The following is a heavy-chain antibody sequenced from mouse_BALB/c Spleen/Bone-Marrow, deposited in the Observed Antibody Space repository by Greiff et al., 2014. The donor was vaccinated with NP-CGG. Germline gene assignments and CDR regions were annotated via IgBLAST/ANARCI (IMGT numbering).Heavy chain of an antibody. D-gene: IGHD2-4*01. J-gene: IGHJ3*01. CDR2: IYPYNGNT. Sequence: VQLKESGPELVKPGASVKISCKASGYTFTDYNMHWVKQNHGKSLEWIGYIYPYNGNTGYSQKFKSKATLTVDNSSSTAYMELRSLTSEDSAVYYCARGVYYDYDVWFANWGQGTLVTVSA. CDR1: GYTFTDYN. V-gene: IGHV1S29*02. CDR3: ARGVYYDYDVWFAN.